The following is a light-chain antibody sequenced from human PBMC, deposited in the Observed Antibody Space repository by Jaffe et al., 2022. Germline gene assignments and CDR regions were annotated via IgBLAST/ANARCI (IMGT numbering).Light chain of an antibody. J-gene: IGLJ2*01. CDR2: GNS. CDR3: QSYDSSLWGEV. CDR1: SSNIGAGYD. Sequence: QSVLTQPPSVSGAPGQRVTISCTGSSSNIGAGYDVHWYQQLPGTAPKLLIYGNSNRPSGVPDRFSGSKSGTSASLAITGLQAEDEADYYCQSYDSSLWGEVFGGGTKLTVL. V-gene: IGLV1-40*01.